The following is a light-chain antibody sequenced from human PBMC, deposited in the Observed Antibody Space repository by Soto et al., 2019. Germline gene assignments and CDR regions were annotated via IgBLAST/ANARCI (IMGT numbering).Light chain of an antibody. J-gene: IGKJ1*01. CDR1: QSVLYSSNNKNY. CDR3: QQYYSTLWT. Sequence: IAMIHIPDSVAVSLGERATINCKSSQSVLYSSNNKNYLAWYQQKPGQPPKLLIYWASTRESGVPDRFSGSGSGTDFTLTISSLQAEDVAVYYCQQYYSTLWTFGQGTKVDIK. CDR2: WAS. V-gene: IGKV4-1*01.